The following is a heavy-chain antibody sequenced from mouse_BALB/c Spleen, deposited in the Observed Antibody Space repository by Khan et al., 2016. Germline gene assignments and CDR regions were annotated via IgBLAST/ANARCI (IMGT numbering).Heavy chain of an antibody. J-gene: IGHJ4*01. V-gene: IGHV1S135*01. CDR1: GYSFTGYN. Sequence: VQLKQSGPELEKPGASVKISCKASGYSFTGYNMNWVKQSNGKSLEWIGNIDPYYGRTNYNQKFKGKATLTVDKSSSTAYMQLKSLTSEDSAGYYCARCNYYGNDVDYWGQGTSVTVSS. CDR3: ARCNYYGNDVDY. D-gene: IGHD2-2*01. CDR2: IDPYYGRT.